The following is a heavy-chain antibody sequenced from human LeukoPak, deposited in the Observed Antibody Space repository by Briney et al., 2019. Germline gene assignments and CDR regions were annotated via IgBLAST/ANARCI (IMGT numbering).Heavy chain of an antibody. J-gene: IGHJ4*02. CDR3: VGWSATRIDY. D-gene: IGHD3-3*01. CDR2: IYSSGST. CDR1: GGSISSYY. Sequence: SETLSLTCTVSGGSISSYYWSWIRQPAGKGLEWIGRIYSSGSTNYNTSLKSRVTMSVDTSKNQFSLKLSSVTAADTAVYYCVGWSATRIDYWGQGTLVTVSS. V-gene: IGHV4-4*07.